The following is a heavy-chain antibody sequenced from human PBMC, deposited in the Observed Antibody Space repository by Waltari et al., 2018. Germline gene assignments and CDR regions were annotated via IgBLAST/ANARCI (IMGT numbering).Heavy chain of an antibody. CDR2: FYYSGIT. CDR1: GGSISSSSYY. CDR3: ARHVMDGRIPTNFDD. V-gene: IGHV4-39*01. J-gene: IGHJ4*02. D-gene: IGHD2-8*01. Sequence: QLQLQESGPGLVKPSETLSLTCTVSGGSISSSSYYWGWIRQPPGKGLVCFGSFYYSGITLHHPSRKRLVNISLDTSKTQFSLKLSSVTAADTAVYYCARHVMDGRIPTNFDDWGQGTLVTVSS.